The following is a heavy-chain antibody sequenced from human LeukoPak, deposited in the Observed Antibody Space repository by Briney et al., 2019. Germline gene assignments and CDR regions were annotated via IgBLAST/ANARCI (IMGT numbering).Heavy chain of an antibody. D-gene: IGHD2-2*01. V-gene: IGHV3-30*18. CDR3: AKDRCTSTICNDFYYGMDV. CDR1: GFTGFTFSNYG. Sequence: PTGGSLRLSCAASGFTGFTFSNYGMHWVRQAPGKGLEWVAVISYDGTYKYYADSVKGRFTIYRDNSKNTVFLQVNSLRDEDTAVYYCAKDRCTSTICNDFYYGMDVWGQGTTFTVSS. CDR2: ISYDGTYK. J-gene: IGHJ6*02.